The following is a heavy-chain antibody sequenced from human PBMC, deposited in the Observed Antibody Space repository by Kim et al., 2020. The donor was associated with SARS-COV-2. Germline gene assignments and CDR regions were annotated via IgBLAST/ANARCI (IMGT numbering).Heavy chain of an antibody. J-gene: IGHJ4*02. D-gene: IGHD6-19*01. CDR3: ARDSSGSNTYYFDY. V-gene: IGHV4-4*02. Sequence: NPSLKSRVTISVDKSKNQFSLKLSSVTAADTAVYYCARDSSGSNTYYFDYWGQGTLVTVSS.